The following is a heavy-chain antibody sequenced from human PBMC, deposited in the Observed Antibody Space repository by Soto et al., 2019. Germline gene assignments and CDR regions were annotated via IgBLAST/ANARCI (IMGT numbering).Heavy chain of an antibody. D-gene: IGHD6-13*01. Sequence: GGSLRLSCAASGFTFSSYGMHWVRQAPGKGLEWVAVISYDGSNKYYADSVKGRFTISRDNSKNTLYLQMNSLRAEDTAVYYCAEDRGIAAAGTNYYYYGMDVWGHGTTVTVSS. CDR3: AEDRGIAAAGTNYYYYGMDV. CDR1: GFTFSSYG. J-gene: IGHJ6*02. V-gene: IGHV3-30*18. CDR2: ISYDGSNK.